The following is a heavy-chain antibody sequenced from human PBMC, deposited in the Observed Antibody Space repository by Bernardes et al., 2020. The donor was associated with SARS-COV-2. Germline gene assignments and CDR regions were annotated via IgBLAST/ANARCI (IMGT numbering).Heavy chain of an antibody. D-gene: IGHD3-9*01. J-gene: IGHJ4*02. CDR3: ARKMATVDDY. Sequence: GGSLRLSCAVSGFNVSTNYMSWVRQAPGKGLEWVSVIYSGGNTYYTDSVKGRFTISRDNSKNTLYLQMNSLRAEDTAVYFCARKMATVDDYWGQGTLVTVSS. V-gene: IGHV3-53*01. CDR1: GFNVSTNY. CDR2: IYSGGNT.